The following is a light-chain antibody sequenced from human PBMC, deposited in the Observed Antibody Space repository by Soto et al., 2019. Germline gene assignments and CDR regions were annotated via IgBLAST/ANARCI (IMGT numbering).Light chain of an antibody. CDR1: QSVGYT. J-gene: IGKJ5*01. CDR2: GAT. Sequence: LTQSPDTLSVSPGGRATLSCRASQSVGYTLAWYQQKPGQAPRLLIYGATTRAAGLPARFSGSGSGTEFTLTISSLQSEDFAVYYCQQYNKWPTTFGQGTRLAIK. V-gene: IGKV3-15*01. CDR3: QQYNKWPTT.